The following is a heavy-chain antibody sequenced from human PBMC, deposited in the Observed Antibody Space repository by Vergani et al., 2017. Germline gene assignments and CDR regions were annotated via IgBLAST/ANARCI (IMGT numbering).Heavy chain of an antibody. CDR3: ARGPGLVVTYSGYDTNWFDP. CDR2: IYYSGST. Sequence: QLQLQESGPGLVKPSETLSLTCTVSGGSISSSSYYWGWIRQPPGKGLEWIGSIYYSGSTYYNPSLKSRVTISVDTSKNQFSLKLSSVTAADTAVYYCARGPGLVVTYSGYDTNWFDPWGQGTLVTVSS. J-gene: IGHJ5*02. V-gene: IGHV4-39*07. CDR1: GGSISSSSYY. D-gene: IGHD5-12*01.